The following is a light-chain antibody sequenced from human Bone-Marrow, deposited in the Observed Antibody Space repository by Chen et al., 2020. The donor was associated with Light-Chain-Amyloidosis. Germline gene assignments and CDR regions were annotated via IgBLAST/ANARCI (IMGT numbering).Light chain of an antibody. CDR2: RDT. V-gene: IGLV3-25*03. CDR1: DLPTKY. CDR3: QSADSSGTYEVI. Sequence: YELAQPPSRAVAAGQTASIPCSGDDLPTKYAYGYQQKPGPSPVLVIHRDTVRPTRISERFSRSSSGTTATLTISGFQAEDEAAYHCQSADSSGTYEVIFGGGTKLTVL. J-gene: IGLJ2*01.